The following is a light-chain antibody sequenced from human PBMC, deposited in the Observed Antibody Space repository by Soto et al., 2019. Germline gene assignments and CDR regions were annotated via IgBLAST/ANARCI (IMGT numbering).Light chain of an antibody. Sequence: EIVMTQSPVTLSLSPGDTATLSCRASHDVTRRLAWYQVKHGQAPRLLIYDASTRATGLPARFSDTGSGTEFTLTISSLQSEDFAVYYCQHYTNWPLTFGGGTKVEI. CDR3: QHYTNWPLT. V-gene: IGKV3-15*01. CDR2: DAS. CDR1: HDVTRR. J-gene: IGKJ4*01.